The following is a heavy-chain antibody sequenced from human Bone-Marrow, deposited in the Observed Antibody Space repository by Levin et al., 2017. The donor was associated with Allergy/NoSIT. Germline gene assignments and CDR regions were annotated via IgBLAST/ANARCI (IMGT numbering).Heavy chain of an antibody. CDR1: GGTSSSSA. D-gene: IGHD1-1*01. CDR3: ASVSAWTQWYFDL. J-gene: IGHJ2*01. Sequence: AASVKVSCKASGGTSSSSAISWVRQAPGEGLEWMGGIIPTFGTTNYAQKFQGRLTIIADESTSTVYMELNSLRSDDTAVYYCASVSAWTQWYFDLWGRGTLVTVSS. V-gene: IGHV1-69*13. CDR2: IIPTFGTT.